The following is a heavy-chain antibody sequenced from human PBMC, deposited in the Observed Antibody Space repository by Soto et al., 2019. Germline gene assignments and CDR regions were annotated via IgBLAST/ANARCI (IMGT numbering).Heavy chain of an antibody. Sequence: PSETLSLTCTVSGGSIGSGGYYWSWIRQHPGKGLEWIGYIYYSGSTYYNPSLKSRVTISVDTSKNQFSLKLSSVTAADTAVYYCARVGGINWFDPWGQGTLVTVSS. CDR3: ARVGGINWFDP. CDR1: GGSIGSGGYY. CDR2: IYYSGST. D-gene: IGHD3-16*01. J-gene: IGHJ5*02. V-gene: IGHV4-31*03.